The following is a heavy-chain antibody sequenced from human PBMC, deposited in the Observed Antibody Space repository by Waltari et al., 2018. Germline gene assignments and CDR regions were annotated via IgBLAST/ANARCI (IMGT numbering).Heavy chain of an antibody. CDR3: TTAYSGYDWDY. CDR2: IKSKTDGGTT. Sequence: EVQLVESGGGLVKPGGSLRLSCAASGFTFSNAWMNWFRQAPGKGLEWVGRIKSKTDGGTTDYAAPVKGRFTISRDDAKNTLYLQMNSLKTEDTAVYYCTTAYSGYDWDYWGQGTLVTVSS. J-gene: IGHJ4*02. V-gene: IGHV3-15*07. D-gene: IGHD5-12*01. CDR1: GFTFSNAW.